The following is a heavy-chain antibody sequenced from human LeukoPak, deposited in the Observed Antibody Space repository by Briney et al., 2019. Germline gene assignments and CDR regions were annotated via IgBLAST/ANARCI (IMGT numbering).Heavy chain of an antibody. Sequence: SETLSLTCTVSGGSISSYCWSWIRQPPGKGLEWIGYIYYSGSTNYNPSLKSRVTISVDTSKNQFSLKLSSVTAADTAVYYCARAAYDSGSYFYSFDYWGQGTLVTVSS. CDR3: ARAAYDSGSYFYSFDY. J-gene: IGHJ4*02. D-gene: IGHD3-10*01. CDR1: GGSISSYC. CDR2: IYYSGST. V-gene: IGHV4-59*01.